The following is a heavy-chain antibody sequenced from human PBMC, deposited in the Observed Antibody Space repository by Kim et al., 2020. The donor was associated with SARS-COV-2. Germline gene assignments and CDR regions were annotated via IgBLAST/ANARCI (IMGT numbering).Heavy chain of an antibody. D-gene: IGHD3-9*01. CDR1: GFTFGDYA. J-gene: IGHJ3*02. V-gene: IGHV3-49*03. Sequence: GGSLRLSCTASGFTFGDYAMSWFRQAPGKGLEWVGFIRSKAYGGTTEYAASVKGRFTISRDDSKSIAYLQMNSLKTEDTAVYYCTREGLDILTLIAFDIWGQGTMVTVSS. CDR2: IRSKAYGGTT. CDR3: TREGLDILTLIAFDI.